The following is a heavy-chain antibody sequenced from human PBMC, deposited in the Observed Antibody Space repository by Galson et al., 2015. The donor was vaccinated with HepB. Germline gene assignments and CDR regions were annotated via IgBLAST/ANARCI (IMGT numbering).Heavy chain of an antibody. J-gene: IGHJ1*01. CDR3: AKPPDDEHGLVYFQP. V-gene: IGHV3-23*01. CDR1: GFTLSNYA. D-gene: IGHD1/OR15-1a*01. Sequence: SLRLSCAASGFTLSNYAMSWVRQAPGKGLEWVSAISGSGGNTYYADSVKGRFTVSRDTSKNTLYLQMNSLRAEDTAVYYCAKPPDDEHGLVYFQPWGQGTLVTVSS. CDR2: ISGSGGNT.